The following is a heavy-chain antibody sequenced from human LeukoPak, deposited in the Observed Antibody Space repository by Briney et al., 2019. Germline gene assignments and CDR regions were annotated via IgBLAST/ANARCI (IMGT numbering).Heavy chain of an antibody. D-gene: IGHD6-13*01. CDR2: IWYDGTNK. J-gene: IGHJ4*02. CDR1: GFTFSSYS. Sequence: PGGTLRSSCAASGFTFSSYSMHWLRQAPGKGLVGVAFIWYDGTNKYYADSVKGRFTISRDNSKNTLYLQMNSLRAEDTAVYYCAKEPSSGYIFDYWGQGTLVTVSS. CDR3: AKEPSSGYIFDY. V-gene: IGHV3-30*02.